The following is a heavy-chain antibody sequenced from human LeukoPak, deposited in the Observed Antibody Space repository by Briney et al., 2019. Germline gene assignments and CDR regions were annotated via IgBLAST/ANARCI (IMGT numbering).Heavy chain of an antibody. CDR1: GGSFSGYY. Sequence: SETLSLTCAVYGGSFSGYYWSWIRQPPGKGLEWIGEINHSGSTNYNPSLKSRVTISVDTSKNQFSLKLSSVAAADTAVYYCARSRVPAAKSRRWFDPWGQGTLVTVSS. CDR2: INHSGST. V-gene: IGHV4-34*01. J-gene: IGHJ5*02. D-gene: IGHD2-2*01. CDR3: ARSRVPAAKSRRWFDP.